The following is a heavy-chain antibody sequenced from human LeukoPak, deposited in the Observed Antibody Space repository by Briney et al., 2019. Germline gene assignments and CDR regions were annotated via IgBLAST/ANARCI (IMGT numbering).Heavy chain of an antibody. D-gene: IGHD5-12*01. CDR2: ISGSGGST. Sequence: GGSLRLSCAASGFTFSSYAMSWVRQAPGKGLEWVSAISGSGGSTYYADSVKGRFTIPRDNSKNTLYLQMNSLRAEDTAVYYCAKLRRGYSGYDDYYFDYWGQGTLVTVSS. CDR3: AKLRRGYSGYDDYYFDY. J-gene: IGHJ4*02. CDR1: GFTFSSYA. V-gene: IGHV3-23*01.